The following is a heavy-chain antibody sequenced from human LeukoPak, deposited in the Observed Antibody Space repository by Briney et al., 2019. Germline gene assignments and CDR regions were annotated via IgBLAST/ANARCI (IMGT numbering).Heavy chain of an antibody. J-gene: IGHJ4*02. CDR2: ITTSGEST. CDR1: GFTFSDFA. CDR3: AKRLSRGYYGKLIFDY. Sequence: GGSLRLSCAPSGFTFSDFAMSWVRQSPGKGLRWVSSITTSGESTYYADSVKGRFAISRDNSGSTLYLQMNSLRIEDSAVYYCAKRLSRGYYGKLIFDYWGQGALVTVSS. V-gene: IGHV3-23*01. D-gene: IGHD2-15*01.